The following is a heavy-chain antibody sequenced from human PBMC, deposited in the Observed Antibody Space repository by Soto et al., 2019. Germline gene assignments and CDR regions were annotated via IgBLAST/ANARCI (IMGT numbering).Heavy chain of an antibody. CDR3: TREPFSHFGSGNYYAFDI. V-gene: IGHV1-69*12. CDR2: IIPMFGTT. CDR1: GGTFSSYA. Sequence: QVQLVQSGAEVKKPGSSAKVSCKTSGGTFSSYAISWVRQAPGQGLEWMGGIIPMFGTTDSPQRFQGRVTITADDSTSTAYMELSSLISEDTAVYYCTREPFSHFGSGNYYAFDIWGQGTKVTVSS. J-gene: IGHJ3*02. D-gene: IGHD3-10*01.